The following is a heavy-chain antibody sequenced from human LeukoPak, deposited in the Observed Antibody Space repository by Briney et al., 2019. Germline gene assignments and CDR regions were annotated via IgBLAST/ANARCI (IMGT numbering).Heavy chain of an antibody. CDR2: MYPGYSDS. Sequence: GESLRISCKGSGYLFSDYWLNWVRQMPGKGLEWMGIMYPGYSDSRYSPAFQGHVTFSADESTNTAHLQWNSLNASHTVIYYCAGSVVMRRGVLDSWGQGTLVTVSS. CDR1: GYLFSDYW. V-gene: IGHV5-51*01. D-gene: IGHD3-10*01. J-gene: IGHJ4*02. CDR3: AGSVVMRRGVLDS.